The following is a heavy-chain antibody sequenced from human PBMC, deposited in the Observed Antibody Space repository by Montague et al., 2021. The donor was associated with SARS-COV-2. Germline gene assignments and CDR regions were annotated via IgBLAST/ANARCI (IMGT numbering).Heavy chain of an antibody. CDR1: GFTFSSYW. V-gene: IGHV3-7*01. Sequence: SLRLSCAASGFTFSSYWMSWVRQAPGKGLEWVANIKQDGSDKYYVDSVKGRFTISRDNSKNTLYLQMNSLRAEDTAVYYCARLGGTSWHFDYWGQGTLVTVSS. CDR3: ARLGGTSWHFDY. J-gene: IGHJ4*02. CDR2: IKQDGSDK. D-gene: IGHD6-13*01.